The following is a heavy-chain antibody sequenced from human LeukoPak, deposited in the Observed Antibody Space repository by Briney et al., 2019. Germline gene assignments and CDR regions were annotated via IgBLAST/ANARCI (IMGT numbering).Heavy chain of an antibody. Sequence: PSETLSLTCTVSGGSISSYYWSWIRQPPGKGLEWIGYILYSGTTNSNPSLKSRVNISLDTPNNQISLKLTSVTAADTAVYFCARMGGYSGYATHWGQGILVTVSS. V-gene: IGHV4-59*08. J-gene: IGHJ4*02. CDR1: GGSISSYY. CDR2: ILYSGTT. D-gene: IGHD5-12*01. CDR3: ARMGGYSGYATH.